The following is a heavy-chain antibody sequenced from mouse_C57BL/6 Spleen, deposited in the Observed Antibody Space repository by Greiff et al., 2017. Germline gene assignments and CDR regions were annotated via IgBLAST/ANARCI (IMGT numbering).Heavy chain of an antibody. V-gene: IGHV1-50*01. J-gene: IGHJ4*01. CDR3: ATGLRPLYAMDY. D-gene: IGHD3-2*02. CDR1: GYTFTSYW. CDR2: IDPSDSYT. Sequence: QVQLKQPGAELVKPGASVKLSCKASGYTFTSYWMQWVKQRPGQGLEWIGEIDPSDSYTNYNQKFKGKATLTVDTSSSTAYMQLSSLTSEDSSVYYCATGLRPLYAMDYWGQGTSVTVSS.